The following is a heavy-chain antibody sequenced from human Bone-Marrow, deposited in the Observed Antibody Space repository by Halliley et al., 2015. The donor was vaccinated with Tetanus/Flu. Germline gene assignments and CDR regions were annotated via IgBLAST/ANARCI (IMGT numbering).Heavy chain of an antibody. CDR3: ARDDSWYDSSDRYFSASHGMDV. J-gene: IGHJ6*02. CDR2: TT. V-gene: IGHV3-23*01. Sequence: TTYYADSVKGRFPVSRGTSKNTLYLQMNSLRAEDTAVYYCARDDSWYDSSDRYFSASHGMDVWGQGTTVTVSS. D-gene: IGHD3-22*01.